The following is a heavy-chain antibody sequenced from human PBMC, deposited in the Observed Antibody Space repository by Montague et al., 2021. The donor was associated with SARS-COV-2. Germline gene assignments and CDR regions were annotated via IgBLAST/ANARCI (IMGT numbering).Heavy chain of an antibody. CDR3: ARGGSWLYYFDY. J-gene: IGHJ4*02. Sequence: CAISGDSVSSNRAAWNWIRQSPSRGLEWLGRTYYRSKWYNDYAVSVKSRITINPDTSKNQFSLQLNSATPEDTAVYYCARGGSWLYYFDYWGQGTLVTVSS. CDR2: TYYRSKWYN. D-gene: IGHD6-13*01. CDR1: GDSVSSNRAA. V-gene: IGHV6-1*01.